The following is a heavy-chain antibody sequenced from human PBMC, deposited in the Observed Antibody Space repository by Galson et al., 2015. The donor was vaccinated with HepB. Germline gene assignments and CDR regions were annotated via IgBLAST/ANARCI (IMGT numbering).Heavy chain of an antibody. Sequence: SVKVSCKASGYTFTSYAMNWVRQAPGQGLGWMGRINPNSGGTNYAQKFQGRVTMTRDTSISTAYMELSRLRSDDTVVYYCAREAAAGMIDYWGQGTLVTVSS. CDR2: INPNSGGT. J-gene: IGHJ4*02. V-gene: IGHV1-2*05. CDR1: GYTFTSYA. CDR3: AREAAAGMIDY. D-gene: IGHD6-13*01.